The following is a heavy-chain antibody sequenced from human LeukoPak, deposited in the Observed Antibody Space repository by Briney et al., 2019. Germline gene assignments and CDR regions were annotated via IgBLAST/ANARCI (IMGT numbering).Heavy chain of an antibody. Sequence: GGSLRLSCAASGFTFSDYYMNWIRQAPGKGLEWVSSISGGSRTINYADSVKGRFTTSRDNAKNSLFLQVNSLRAEDTAVYYCARAGQSDYWGQGTLVTVST. CDR3: ARAGQSDY. J-gene: IGHJ4*02. CDR2: ISGGSRTI. V-gene: IGHV3-11*01. CDR1: GFTFSDYY.